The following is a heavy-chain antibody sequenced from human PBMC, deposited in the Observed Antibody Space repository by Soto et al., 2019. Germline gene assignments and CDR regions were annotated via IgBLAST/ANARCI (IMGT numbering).Heavy chain of an antibody. J-gene: IGHJ4*02. CDR2: ISWNSGSI. CDR3: ASGRGYDILTGYYPYFAY. CDR1: GFSFDDYA. Sequence: GGSLRLSCAASGFSFDDYAMHWVRQAPGKGLEWVSGISWNSGSIGYADSVKGRFTISRDNAKKSLYLQMNSLRAEDTALYYCASGRGYDILTGYYPYFAYWGQGTLVPVSS. D-gene: IGHD3-9*01. V-gene: IGHV3-9*01.